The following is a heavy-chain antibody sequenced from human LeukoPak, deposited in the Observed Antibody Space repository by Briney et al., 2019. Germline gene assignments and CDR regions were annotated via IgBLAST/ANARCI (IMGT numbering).Heavy chain of an antibody. CDR3: ARAPSEIGGYYPEYFRH. CDR2: IKSGGKT. Sequence: GGSLRLSCAASGFTFSSYWMHWVRQAPGKGLVWVSRIKSGGKTNYADSVKGRFTISRDNAKNTVSLQMNSLRAEDTGVYYCARAPSEIGGYYPEYFRHWGQGTLVTVSS. J-gene: IGHJ1*01. CDR1: GFTFSSYW. D-gene: IGHD3-22*01. V-gene: IGHV3-74*01.